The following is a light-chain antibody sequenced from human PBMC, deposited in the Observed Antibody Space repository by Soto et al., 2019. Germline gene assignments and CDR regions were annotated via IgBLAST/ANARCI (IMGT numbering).Light chain of an antibody. CDR3: AAWDDSLCGAV. Sequence: QSVLTQPPSASGTPGQRVTISCSGSSSNIGSNYVYWYQQLPGTAPKLLIYTNNQRPSGVPDRFSGSKSGTSASLAISGLRSEDEADYYCAAWDDSLCGAVFGGGTQLTVL. CDR1: SSNIGSNY. CDR2: TNN. J-gene: IGLJ7*01. V-gene: IGLV1-47*01.